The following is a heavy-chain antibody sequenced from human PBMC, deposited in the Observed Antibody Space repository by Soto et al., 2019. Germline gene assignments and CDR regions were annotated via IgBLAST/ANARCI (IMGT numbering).Heavy chain of an antibody. D-gene: IGHD6-13*01. V-gene: IGHV3-21*01. CDR2: ISSSSSYI. CDR1: GFTFSSYS. Sequence: GGSLRLSCAASGFTFSSYSMNWVRQAPGKGLEWVSSISSSSSYIYYADSVKGRFTISRENAKNSLYLQMNNLRAEDTAVYYCVREGRVGLEAAAAYDAFDIWGQGTMVTVSS. CDR3: VREGRVGLEAAAAYDAFDI. J-gene: IGHJ3*02.